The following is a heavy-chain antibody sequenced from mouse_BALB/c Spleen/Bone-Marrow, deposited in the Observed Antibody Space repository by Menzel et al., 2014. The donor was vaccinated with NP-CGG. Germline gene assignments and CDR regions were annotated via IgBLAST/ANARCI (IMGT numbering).Heavy chain of an antibody. V-gene: IGHV1-4*02. CDR1: GYTFTSNT. CDR2: INPTRGYT. D-gene: IGHD1-1*01. J-gene: IGHJ2*01. CDR3: AREATYYAYFDY. Sequence: VQLQQSAGELARPGASVKMSRKASGYTFTSNTIQWVKQRPGQGLEWIGYINPTRGYTDYNQKFKDKTTLTADKSSSTAYMQLSSLTSEDSAVYYCAREATYYAYFDYWGQGTILTVSS.